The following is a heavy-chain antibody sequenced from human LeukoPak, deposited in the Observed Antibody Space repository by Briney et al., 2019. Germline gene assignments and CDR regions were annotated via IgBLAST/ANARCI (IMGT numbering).Heavy chain of an antibody. CDR3: ARDALYYYDSSSTSLYYYYYYGMDV. CDR1: GGSISSYY. D-gene: IGHD3-22*01. V-gene: IGHV4-59*01. Sequence: SETLSLTCTVSGGSISSYYWSWIRQPPGKGLEWIGDIYYSGSTNYNPSLKSRVTTSVDTSKNQFSLKLSSVSAADAAVYYCARDALYYYDSSSTSLYYYYYYGMDVWGQGTTVTVS. J-gene: IGHJ6*02. CDR2: IYYSGST.